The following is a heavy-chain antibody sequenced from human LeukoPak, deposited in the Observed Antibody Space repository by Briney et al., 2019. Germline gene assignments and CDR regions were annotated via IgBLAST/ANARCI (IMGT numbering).Heavy chain of an antibody. CDR3: ARLISGSYWGAFDI. Sequence: PSETLSLTRTVSGGSISSYYWSWIRQPPGKGLEWIGYIYTSGSTNYNPSLKSRVTISVDTSKNQFSLKLSSVTAADTAVYYCARLISGSYWGAFDIWGQGTMVTVSS. V-gene: IGHV4-4*09. D-gene: IGHD1-26*01. CDR1: GGSISSYY. CDR2: IYTSGST. J-gene: IGHJ3*02.